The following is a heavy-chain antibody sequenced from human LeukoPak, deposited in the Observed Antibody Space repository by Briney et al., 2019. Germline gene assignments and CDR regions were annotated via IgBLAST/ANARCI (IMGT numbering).Heavy chain of an antibody. CDR2: ISSGSSTI. CDR1: GFTFSSYS. CDR3: ARENIVVVTAIRDAFDI. Sequence: GGSLRLSCAASGFTFSSYSMNWGRQAPGKGLEWVSYISSGSSTIYYADSVKGRFTISRDNAKNSLCLQMNSRRDEDTAVYYCARENIVVVTAIRDAFDIWGQGTMVTVSS. D-gene: IGHD2-21*02. V-gene: IGHV3-48*02. J-gene: IGHJ3*02.